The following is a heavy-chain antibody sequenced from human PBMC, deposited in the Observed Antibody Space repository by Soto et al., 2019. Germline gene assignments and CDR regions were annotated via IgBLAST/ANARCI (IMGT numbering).Heavy chain of an antibody. CDR3: GRDGYSYGIDY. V-gene: IGHV3-21*01. J-gene: IGHJ4*02. CDR2: I. CDR1: GVTFSSYR. D-gene: IGHD5-18*01. Sequence: GGSLRLSCAASGVTFSSYRMNWVRQAPGKGLEWVSSIDSVKGRFTISRDNARNSLYLQMNSLRAEDTAVYYCGRDGYSYGIDYWGQGT.